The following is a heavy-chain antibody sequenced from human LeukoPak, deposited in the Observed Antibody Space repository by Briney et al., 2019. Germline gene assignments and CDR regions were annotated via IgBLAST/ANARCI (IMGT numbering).Heavy chain of an antibody. CDR2: INYSGTT. D-gene: IGHD3-10*01. J-gene: IGHJ4*02. CDR3: ARRVPSGSGSYDFDY. Sequence: SETLSLTCTVSGGSISSDSYYWSWIRQPPGKGLEWIGRINYSGTTYYNPSLKSRVTISVDTSKNQFSLKVGSVTAADTAVYYCARRVPSGSGSYDFDYWGQGTLVTVSS. CDR1: GGSISSDSYY. V-gene: IGHV4-39*01.